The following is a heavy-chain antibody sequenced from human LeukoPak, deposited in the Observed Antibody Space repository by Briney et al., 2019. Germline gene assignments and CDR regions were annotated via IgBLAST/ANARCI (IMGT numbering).Heavy chain of an antibody. Sequence: NPGGSLRLSCAVSGFTFSNAWMNWVRQAPGKGLEWVGRIKSKTDGGTTDYAAPVKGRFTILRDDSKNTLYLQMNSLKTEDTAVYYCPTDVDSSSPNDYWGQGTLVTVSS. D-gene: IGHD6-6*01. CDR3: PTDVDSSSPNDY. CDR1: GFTFSNAW. J-gene: IGHJ4*02. CDR2: IKSKTDGGTT. V-gene: IGHV3-15*07.